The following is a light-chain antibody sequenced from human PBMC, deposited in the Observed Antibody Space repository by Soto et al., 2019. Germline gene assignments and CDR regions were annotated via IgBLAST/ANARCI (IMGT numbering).Light chain of an antibody. V-gene: IGKV1-27*01. CDR2: AAS. Sequence: DIQMTQSPSSLSASVGDRVTITCRANQGISNYLAWYQQKPGKVPKLLIYAASTLQSGVPSRFSGSGSGTDFTLTISSLHPEDFATYFCLQDYDLPRTFGQGTTV. CDR3: LQDYDLPRT. CDR1: QGISNY. J-gene: IGKJ1*01.